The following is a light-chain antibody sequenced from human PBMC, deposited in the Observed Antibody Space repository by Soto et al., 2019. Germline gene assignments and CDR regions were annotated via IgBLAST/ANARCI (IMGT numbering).Light chain of an antibody. CDR3: QHYGTSAL. Sequence: EIVLTQSPGTLSLSPGERATLSCRASQSVSSSYLAWYQQKPGQAPRLLIYGASSRATGIPDRFSVSASGTDFTLTISRLEPEDSAVYYCQHYGTSALFGPGTKVDIQ. J-gene: IGKJ3*01. V-gene: IGKV3-20*01. CDR1: QSVSSSY. CDR2: GAS.